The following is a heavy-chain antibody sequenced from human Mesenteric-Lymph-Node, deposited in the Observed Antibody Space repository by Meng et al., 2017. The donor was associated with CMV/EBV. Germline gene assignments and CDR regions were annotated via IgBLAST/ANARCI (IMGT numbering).Heavy chain of an antibody. CDR1: GFPFKNYG. V-gene: IGHV3-7*04. D-gene: IGHD1-7*01. CDR3: ARVLIEANYA. Sequence: GESLKISCAASGFPFKNYGLLWVRQAPGKGLEWVANIKKDGGEKYYLASVKGRFTISRDNAKNSVYLQMNSLRAEDTAVYYCARVLIEANYAWGQGTLVTVSS. CDR2: IKKDGGEK. J-gene: IGHJ5*02.